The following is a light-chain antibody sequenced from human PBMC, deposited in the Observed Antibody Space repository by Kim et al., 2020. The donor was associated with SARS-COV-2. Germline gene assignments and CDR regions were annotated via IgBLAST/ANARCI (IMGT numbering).Light chain of an antibody. CDR2: QAS. Sequence: LSASVGDRVTITCRASHSISSWLAWYQQKPGKAPKLLIYQASSLQNGVPSRFSGSGSGTEFTLTISSLQPDDFATYYCQQYHSFHTFGQGTKLEI. CDR3: QQYHSFHT. V-gene: IGKV1-5*03. J-gene: IGKJ2*01. CDR1: HSISSW.